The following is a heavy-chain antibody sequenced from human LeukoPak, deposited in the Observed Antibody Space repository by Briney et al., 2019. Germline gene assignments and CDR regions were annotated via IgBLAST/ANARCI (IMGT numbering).Heavy chain of an antibody. J-gene: IGHJ4*02. CDR3: ARDSSTSCCHFDY. CDR1: GGSISSYY. D-gene: IGHD2-2*01. V-gene: IGHV4-59*01. CDR2: IYYSGST. Sequence: SETLSPTCTVSGGSISSYYWSWIRQPPGKGLEWIGYIYYSGSTNYNPSLKSRVTISVDTSKNQFSLKLSSVTAADTAVYYCARDSSTSCCHFDYWGQGTLVTVSS.